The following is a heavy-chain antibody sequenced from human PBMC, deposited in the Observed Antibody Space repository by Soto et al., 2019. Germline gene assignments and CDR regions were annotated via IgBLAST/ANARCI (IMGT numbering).Heavy chain of an antibody. CDR1: GFTVSSNY. CDR3: ARDYYGSSGPNWFDP. D-gene: IGHD3-22*01. CDR2: IYSGGST. Sequence: GGSLWVFCAASGFTVSSNYMSWVRQAPGKGLEWVSVIYSGGSTYYADPVKGRFTISRDNSKNTLYLQMNSLRAEDTAVYYCARDYYGSSGPNWFDPWGQGTLVTVSS. V-gene: IGHV3-53*01. J-gene: IGHJ5*02.